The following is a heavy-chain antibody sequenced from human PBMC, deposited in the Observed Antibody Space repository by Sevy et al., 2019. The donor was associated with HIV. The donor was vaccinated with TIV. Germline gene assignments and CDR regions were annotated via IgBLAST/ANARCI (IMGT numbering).Heavy chain of an antibody. CDR3: AREGCTKPHDY. V-gene: IGHV3-23*01. CDR2: LSFGCGEI. CDR1: GFTFSKYS. J-gene: IGHJ4*02. Sequence: GGSLRLSCAASGFTFSKYSMSWVRQPPGKGLEWVSTLSFGCGEINYADSVKGRFTISRDNSKSSVYLQMNNLGPEDTAVYYCAREGCTKPHDYWGQGTLVTVPS. D-gene: IGHD2-8*01.